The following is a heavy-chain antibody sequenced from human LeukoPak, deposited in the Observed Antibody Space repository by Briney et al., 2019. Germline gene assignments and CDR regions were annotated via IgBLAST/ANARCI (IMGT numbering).Heavy chain of an antibody. CDR3: ASLYAIGQYNNVVTAIHFYYYYMDV. Sequence: PGGTLRLSCAASGFTFSSYGMHWVRQAPGKGLEWVAFIRYDGSNKYYADSVKGRFTISRDNSKNTLYLQMNSLRAEDTAVYYCASLYAIGQYNNVVTAIHFYYYYMDVWGKGTTVTVSS. J-gene: IGHJ6*03. V-gene: IGHV3-30*02. D-gene: IGHD2-21*02. CDR1: GFTFSSYG. CDR2: IRYDGSNK.